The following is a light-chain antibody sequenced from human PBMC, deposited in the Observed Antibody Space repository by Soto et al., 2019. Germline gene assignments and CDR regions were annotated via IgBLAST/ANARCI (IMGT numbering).Light chain of an antibody. CDR2: EVS. CDR1: SSDVGGYKY. Sequence: QSVLTQPASVSGSPGQSITTSCTGTSSDVGGYKYVSWYQHHPGKAPKLIIYEVSNRPSGVSNRFSGSKSANTASLTLSGLQAEDEADYYCTSYTRNSTYVFGSGTKGTVL. CDR3: TSYTRNSTYV. J-gene: IGLJ1*01. V-gene: IGLV2-14*01.